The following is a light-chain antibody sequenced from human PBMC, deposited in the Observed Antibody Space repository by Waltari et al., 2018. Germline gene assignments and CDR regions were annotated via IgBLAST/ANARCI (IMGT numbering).Light chain of an antibody. Sequence: DIVMTQSPDSLGVSLGERAVINCKSSQSVFHTNDKNYLAWYQQKPGQPPKLLIYWASTRDSGVPDRFSGSGSGTDFTLAISSLQPEDVAVYVCQQYYSSPNTFGQGTKVEIK. CDR2: WAS. V-gene: IGKV4-1*01. J-gene: IGKJ2*01. CDR1: QSVFHTNDKNY. CDR3: QQYYSSPNT.